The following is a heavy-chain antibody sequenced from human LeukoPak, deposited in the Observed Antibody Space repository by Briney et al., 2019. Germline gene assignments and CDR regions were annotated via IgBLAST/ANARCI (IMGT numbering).Heavy chain of an antibody. Sequence: PGGSLRLSCAASGFTFDDYAMHWVRQAQGMGLEWVSGISWNSGSIGYADSVKGRFTTSRDNAKNSLYLQMNSLRAEDTALYYCAKDRDEMATILDYWGQGTLVTVSS. D-gene: IGHD5-24*01. V-gene: IGHV3-9*01. CDR3: AKDRDEMATILDY. CDR1: GFTFDDYA. CDR2: ISWNSGSI. J-gene: IGHJ4*02.